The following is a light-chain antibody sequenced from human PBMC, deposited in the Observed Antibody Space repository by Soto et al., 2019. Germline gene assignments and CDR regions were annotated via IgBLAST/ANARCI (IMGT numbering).Light chain of an antibody. J-gene: IGLJ2*01. CDR3: SSYTTSNTLK. CDR1: SSDVGGYNY. CDR2: EVS. Sequence: QSALTQPASVSGSPGQSITISCTGSSSDVGGYNYVSWYQQHPGKAPKLMIYEVSNRPSGISNRFSGSKSGNTASLTLSGLQAEDEADYYCSSYTTSNTLKFGGGTKLTVL. V-gene: IGLV2-14*01.